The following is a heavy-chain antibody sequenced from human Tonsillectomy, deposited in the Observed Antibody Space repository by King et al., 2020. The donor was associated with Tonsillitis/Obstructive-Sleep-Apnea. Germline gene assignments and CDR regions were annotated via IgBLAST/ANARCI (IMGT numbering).Heavy chain of an antibody. D-gene: IGHD3-3*01. CDR1: GGSFSGYY. V-gene: IGHV4-34*01. CDR2: INHSGST. CDR3: ARGARITIYRQKYYFDY. Sequence: VQLPQWSAGLLKPSETLSLTCAVYGGSFSGYYWSWIRQPPGKGLEWIGEINHSGSTNYNPSLKSRVTISVDTSKNQFSRKLSSVTAADTAVYYCARGARITIYRQKYYFDYWGQGTLVTVSS. J-gene: IGHJ4*02.